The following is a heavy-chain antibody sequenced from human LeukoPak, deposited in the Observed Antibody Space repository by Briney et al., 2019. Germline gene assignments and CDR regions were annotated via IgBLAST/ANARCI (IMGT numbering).Heavy chain of an antibody. D-gene: IGHD4-17*01. Sequence: GGSLRPSCSASGFTFSTYWMSWVRQAPGKGLEWVANMRRDGNEIYYLDSVRGRFTISRDNAKNSLYLQMNSLRAEDTAVYYCAKAWRAYGDYHTFDIWGQGTMVTVSS. CDR2: MRRDGNEI. V-gene: IGHV3-7*01. J-gene: IGHJ3*02. CDR1: GFTFSTYW. CDR3: AKAWRAYGDYHTFDI.